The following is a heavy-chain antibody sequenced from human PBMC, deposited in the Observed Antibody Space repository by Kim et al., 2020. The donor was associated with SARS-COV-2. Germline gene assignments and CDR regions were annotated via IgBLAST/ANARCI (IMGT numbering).Heavy chain of an antibody. J-gene: IGHJ1*01. V-gene: IGHV3-53*01. CDR1: GFTVSSNY. CDR2: IYSGGST. D-gene: IGHD2-15*01. Sequence: GGSLRLSCAASGFTVSSNYMSWVRQAPGKGLEWVSVIYSGGSTYYADSVKGRFTISRDNSKNTLYLQMNSLRAEDTAVYYCAREVVGAEYFPALGPGHPGHRLI. CDR3: AREVVGAEYFPA.